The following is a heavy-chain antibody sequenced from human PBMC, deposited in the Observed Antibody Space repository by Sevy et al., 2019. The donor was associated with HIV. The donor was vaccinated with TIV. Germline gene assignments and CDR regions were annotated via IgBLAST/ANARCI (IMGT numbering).Heavy chain of an antibody. Sequence: ASVKVSCKAPGYTFSSYGISWVRQAPGQGLEWMGWIGAYNGNSNYAQKLQARITMTTEISTSTAYMELRSLRSDDTAVYYCARVPTYYYASGTYFDYWGQGTLVTVSS. D-gene: IGHD3-10*01. J-gene: IGHJ4*02. V-gene: IGHV1-18*01. CDR3: ARVPTYYYASGTYFDY. CDR1: GYTFSSYG. CDR2: IGAYNGNS.